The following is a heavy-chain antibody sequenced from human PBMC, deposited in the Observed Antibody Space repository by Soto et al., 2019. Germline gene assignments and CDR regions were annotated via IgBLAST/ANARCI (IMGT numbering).Heavy chain of an antibody. V-gene: IGHV4-30-4*01. D-gene: IGHD2-2*01. CDR2: IYYSGST. Sequence: PSETLSLTCTVSGGSISSGDYYWSWIRQPPGKGLEWIGYIYYSGSTYYNPSLKSRVTISVDTSKNQFSLKLSSVTAADTAVYYCARAFEVRSGGTRWYQLLSSRYFDYWGQGTLVTVSS. CDR1: GGSISSGDYY. J-gene: IGHJ4*02. CDR3: ARAFEVRSGGTRWYQLLSSRYFDY.